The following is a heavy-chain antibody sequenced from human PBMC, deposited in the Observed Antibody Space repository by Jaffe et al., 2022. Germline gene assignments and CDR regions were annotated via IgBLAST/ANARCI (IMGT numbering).Heavy chain of an antibody. D-gene: IGHD6-13*01. V-gene: IGHV3-30*02. J-gene: IGHJ4*02. CDR2: IRYDGSNE. CDR1: GFTFSNYG. CDR3: AKDIRYYNSWYEVGLLDY. Sequence: QVQLVESGGGVVQPGGSLRLSCAASGFTFSNYGMHWVRQAPGKGLEWVAFIRYDGSNEYYADSVKGRFTISRDNSKNTLYLQMNSLRAEDTAVYYCAKDIRYYNSWYEVGLLDYWGQGTLVTVSS.